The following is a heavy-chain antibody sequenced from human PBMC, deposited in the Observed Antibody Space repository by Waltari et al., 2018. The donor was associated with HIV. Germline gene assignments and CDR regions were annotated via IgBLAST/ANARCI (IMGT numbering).Heavy chain of an antibody. V-gene: IGHV3-33*01. CDR3: ARDAAPNSHTPSSSDV. Sequence: QVQLVESGGGVVQPGTSLRLSCAASGFTFTKYGMPWVRQAPGKGLEWVNLIRYDGSNKYYADSAKGRFTISRDNSKNTLYLQMNSLRAEDTAVYYCARDAAPNSHTPSSSDVWGQGTLVTVSS. CDR2: IRYDGSNK. J-gene: IGHJ4*02. D-gene: IGHD6-13*01. CDR1: GFTFTKYG.